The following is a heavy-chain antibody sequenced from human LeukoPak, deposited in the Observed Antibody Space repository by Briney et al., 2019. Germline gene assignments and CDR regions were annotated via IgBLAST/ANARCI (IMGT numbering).Heavy chain of an antibody. CDR3: ARLDSSGYYLFDY. CDR1: GYSISSGYY. J-gene: IGHJ4*02. Sequence: SETLSLTCTVSGYSISSGYYWGWIRQPPGKGLEWIGSIYHSGSTYYNPSLKSRVTISVDTSKNQFSLKLSSVTAADTAVYYCARLDSSGYYLFDYWGQGTLVTVSS. CDR2: IYHSGST. D-gene: IGHD3-22*01. V-gene: IGHV4-38-2*02.